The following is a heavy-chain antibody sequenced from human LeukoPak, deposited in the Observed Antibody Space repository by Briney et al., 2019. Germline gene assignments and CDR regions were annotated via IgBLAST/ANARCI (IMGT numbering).Heavy chain of an antibody. D-gene: IGHD2-21*01. CDR2: IYPGDSDT. CDR1: GYSFTSYW. V-gene: IGHV5-51*01. J-gene: IGHJ4*02. Sequence: PGESLKIDFQGAGYSFTSYWIGWVRQMPGKGLEWVGMIYPGDSDTRYRPSFPGQVSIPAHTSIRTDYLQWSSVTASAPATYYFARRYCGGDCYSDYWGEGTLVTVSS. CDR3: ARRYCGGDCYSDY.